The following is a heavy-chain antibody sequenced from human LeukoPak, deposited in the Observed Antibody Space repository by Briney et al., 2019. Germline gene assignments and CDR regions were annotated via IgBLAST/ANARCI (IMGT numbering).Heavy chain of an antibody. V-gene: IGHV1-8*01. CDR2: MNPNSGNA. CDR1: GYTFTSYD. Sequence: GASVKVSCKASGYTFTSYDINWVRQATGQGLEWMGWMNPNSGNAGYAQKFQGRVTMTRNTSISTAYMELSSLRSEDTAVYYCATTQSYGSSPLDYWGQGTLVTVSS. CDR3: ATTQSYGSSPLDY. D-gene: IGHD4-17*01. J-gene: IGHJ4*02.